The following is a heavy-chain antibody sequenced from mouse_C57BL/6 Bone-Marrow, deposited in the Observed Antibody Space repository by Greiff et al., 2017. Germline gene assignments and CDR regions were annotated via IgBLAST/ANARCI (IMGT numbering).Heavy chain of an antibody. Sequence: EVQLQQSGAELVRPGASVKLSCTASGFNIKDDYMHWVKQRPEQGLEWIGWIDPENGDTEYASKFQGKAPITADTSSNTAYLQLSSLTSEDTAVYYCTTDGYYGDYFDYWGQGTTLTVSS. CDR1: GFNIKDDY. CDR3: TTDGYYGDYFDY. J-gene: IGHJ2*01. CDR2: IDPENGDT. D-gene: IGHD2-3*01. V-gene: IGHV14-4*01.